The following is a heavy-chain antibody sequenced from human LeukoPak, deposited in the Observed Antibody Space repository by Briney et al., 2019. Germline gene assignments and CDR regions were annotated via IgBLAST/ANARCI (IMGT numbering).Heavy chain of an antibody. CDR3: ATDRYCSSTSCYILGDDY. V-gene: IGHV3-48*01. D-gene: IGHD2-2*02. J-gene: IGHJ4*02. CDR2: ISSSSSTI. CDR1: GFTFSSYS. Sequence: GGSLRLSCAASGFTFSSYSMNWVRQAPGKGLEWVSYISSSSSTIYYADSVKGRFTISRDNAKNSLYLQMNSLRAEDTAVYYCATDRYCSSTSCYILGDDYWGQGTLVTVSS.